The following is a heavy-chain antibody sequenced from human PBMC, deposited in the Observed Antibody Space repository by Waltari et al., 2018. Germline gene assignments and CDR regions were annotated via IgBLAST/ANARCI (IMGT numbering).Heavy chain of an antibody. CDR3: ARAKRYYGSGTGVRWFDP. J-gene: IGHJ5*02. Sequence: QVQLQQWGAGLLKPSETLSLTCTVYRGSFSCYFCTWIRQTPGKGLEWIGEINNSGSTNYNPSHKSRVTISVDTSKNQFSLKRSSVTAADTAVYYCARAKRYYGSGTGVRWFDPWGQGTLVTVSS. V-gene: IGHV4-34*01. CDR1: RGSFSCYF. CDR2: INNSGST. D-gene: IGHD3-10*01.